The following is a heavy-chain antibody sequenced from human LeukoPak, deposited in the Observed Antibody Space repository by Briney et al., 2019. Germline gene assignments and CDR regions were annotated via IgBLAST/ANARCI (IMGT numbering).Heavy chain of an antibody. CDR2: IIDDGSST. CDR3: AKPHDSGWWMFDY. Sequence: GGSLRLSCAASGFTFNRNVMSWVRQAPGKGLEWVSAIIDDGSSTYYADSVKGRFSISRDNSKNTVYLQMNSLRAEDTAIYYCAKPHDSGWWMFDYWGQGTLVTVSS. V-gene: IGHV3-23*01. D-gene: IGHD6-19*01. CDR1: GFTFNRNV. J-gene: IGHJ4*02.